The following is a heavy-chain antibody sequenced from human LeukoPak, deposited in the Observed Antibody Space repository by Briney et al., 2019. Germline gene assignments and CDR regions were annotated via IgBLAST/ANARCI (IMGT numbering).Heavy chain of an antibody. CDR2: ISSSSSTI. CDR1: GFTFSSYS. CDR3: ARRASGYYAAFEY. D-gene: IGHD3-3*01. V-gene: IGHV3-48*01. Sequence: GGSLRLSCAASGFTFSSYSMNWVRQAPGKGLEWVSYISSSSSTIYYADSVKGRFTISRDNAKNSLYLQMNSLRAEDTAVYYCARRASGYYAAFEYWGQGTLVTVSS. J-gene: IGHJ4*02.